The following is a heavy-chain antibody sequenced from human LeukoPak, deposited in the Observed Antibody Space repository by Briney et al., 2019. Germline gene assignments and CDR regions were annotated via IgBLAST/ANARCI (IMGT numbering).Heavy chain of an antibody. V-gene: IGHV3-48*03. CDR2: ISSSGNTM. CDR3: ARVANQKHYFDY. J-gene: IGHJ4*02. D-gene: IGHD2-21*01. Sequence: GGSLRLSCAASGFIFSRYEMNWVRQAPGKGLEWVSYISSSGNTMYYADSVKGRFTISRDNAKSSLYLQIHSLRAEDTAVYYCARVANQKHYFDYWGQGTLATVSS. CDR1: GFIFSRYE.